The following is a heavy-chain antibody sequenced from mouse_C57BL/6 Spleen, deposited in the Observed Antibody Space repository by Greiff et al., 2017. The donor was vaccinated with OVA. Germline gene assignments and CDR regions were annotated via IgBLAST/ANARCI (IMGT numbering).Heavy chain of an antibody. D-gene: IGHD1-1*01. CDR1: GFTFSDYY. V-gene: IGHV5-16*01. J-gene: IGHJ4*01. CDR3: ARVLYGTYAMDY. Sequence: EVKVVESEGGLVQPGSSMKLSCTASGFTFSDYYMAWVRQVPEKGLEWVANINYDGSSTYYLDSLKSRFIISRDNAKNILYLQMSSLKSEDTATYYCARVLYGTYAMDYWGQGTSVTVSS. CDR2: INYDGSST.